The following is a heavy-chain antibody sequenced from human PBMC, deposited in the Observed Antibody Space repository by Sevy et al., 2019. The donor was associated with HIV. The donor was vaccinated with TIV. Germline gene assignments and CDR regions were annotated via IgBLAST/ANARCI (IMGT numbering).Heavy chain of an antibody. CDR1: GYSFTSYW. CDR2: IYPGDSDT. V-gene: IGHV5-51*01. Sequence: GESLKISCKGSGYSFTSYWIGWVRQMPGKGLEWMGIIYPGDSDTRYSPSFQGQVTISADKSISTAYRQWSSLKASDTAMYYCAIAVGAKSNWFDPWGQGTLVTVSS. D-gene: IGHD1-26*01. CDR3: AIAVGAKSNWFDP. J-gene: IGHJ5*02.